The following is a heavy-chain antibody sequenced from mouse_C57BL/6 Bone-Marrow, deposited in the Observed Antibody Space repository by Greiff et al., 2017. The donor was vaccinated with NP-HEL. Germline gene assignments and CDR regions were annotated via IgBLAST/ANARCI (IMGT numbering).Heavy chain of an antibody. D-gene: IGHD1-1*01. CDR2: IYPSSGYT. Sequence: VQLQESGAELARPGASVKMSCKASGYTFTSYTMHWVKQRPGQGLEWIGYIYPSSGYTKYNQKFKDKATLTADKSSSTAYMQLSSLTSEDSAVYYCAISITTVVAYFDYWGQGTTLTVSS. CDR1: GYTFTSYT. V-gene: IGHV1-4*01. J-gene: IGHJ2*01. CDR3: AISITTVVAYFDY.